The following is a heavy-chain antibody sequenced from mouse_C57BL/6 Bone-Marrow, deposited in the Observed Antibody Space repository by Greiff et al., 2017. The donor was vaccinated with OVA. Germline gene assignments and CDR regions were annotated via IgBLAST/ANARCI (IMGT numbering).Heavy chain of an antibody. CDR3: TTSHYYYGSSFYAMDY. D-gene: IGHD1-1*01. Sequence: EVQLVESGAELVRPGASVKLSCTASGFNIKDDYMHWVKQRPEQGLEWIGWIDPENGDTEYASKFQGKATITADTSSNTAYLQLSSLTSEDTAVYYCTTSHYYYGSSFYAMDYWGQGTSVTVSS. J-gene: IGHJ4*01. CDR1: GFNIKDDY. V-gene: IGHV14-4*01. CDR2: IDPENGDT.